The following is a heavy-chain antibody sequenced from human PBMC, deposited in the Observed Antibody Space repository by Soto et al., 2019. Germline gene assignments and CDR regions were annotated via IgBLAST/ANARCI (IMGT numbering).Heavy chain of an antibody. D-gene: IGHD3-3*01. CDR3: ARGYDFWSGYYRGHYFDY. V-gene: IGHV1-3*01. CDR2: INAGNGNT. J-gene: IGHJ4*02. CDR1: GYTFTSYA. Sequence: ASVKVSCKASGYTFTSYAMHWVRQAPGQRLEWMGWINAGNGNTKYSQKFQGRVTITRDTSASTAYMELSSLRSEDTAVYYCARGYDFWSGYYRGHYFDYWGQGTLVNVSS.